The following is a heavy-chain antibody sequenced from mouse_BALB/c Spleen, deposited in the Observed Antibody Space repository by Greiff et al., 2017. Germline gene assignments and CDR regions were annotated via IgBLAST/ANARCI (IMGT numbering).Heavy chain of an antibody. CDR1: GYTFTDYW. D-gene: IGHD2-3*01. CDR2: IDTSDSYT. Sequence: QVQLQQPGAELVMPGASVKMSCKASGYTFTDYWMHWVKQRPGQGLEWIGAIDTSDSYTSYNQKFKGKATLTVDESSSTAYMQLSSLTSEDSAVYYCASSDGYYAWFADWGQGTLVTVSA. CDR3: ASSDGYYAWFAD. J-gene: IGHJ3*01. V-gene: IGHV1-69*01.